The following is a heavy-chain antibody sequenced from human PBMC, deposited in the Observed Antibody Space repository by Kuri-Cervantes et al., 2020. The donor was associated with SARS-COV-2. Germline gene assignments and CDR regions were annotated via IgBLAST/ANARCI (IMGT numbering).Heavy chain of an antibody. V-gene: IGHV1-2*02. D-gene: IGHD6-19*01. CDR3: ASVQWLGAFDI. Sequence: ASVKVSCKASGYTFTRYGISWVRQAPGQGLEWMGWINPNSGGTNYAQKFQGRVTMTRDTSISTAYMELSRLRSDDTAVYYCASVQWLGAFDIWGQGTMVTVSS. CDR2: INPNSGGT. CDR1: GYTFTRYG. J-gene: IGHJ3*02.